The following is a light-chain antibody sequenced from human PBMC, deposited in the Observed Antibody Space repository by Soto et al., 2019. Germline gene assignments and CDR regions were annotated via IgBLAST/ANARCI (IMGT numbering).Light chain of an antibody. V-gene: IGLV1-44*01. CDR1: SSNIGSNT. Sequence: QAVVTQPPSASGTPGQRVTISCSGSSSNIGSNTVNWYQQLPGTAPKLLIYSNNQRPSGVPDRFSGSKSGTSASLAISGLQSEDEADYYCAAWDDSRAVVFGGGTKLTVL. CDR3: AAWDDSRAVV. CDR2: SNN. J-gene: IGLJ2*01.